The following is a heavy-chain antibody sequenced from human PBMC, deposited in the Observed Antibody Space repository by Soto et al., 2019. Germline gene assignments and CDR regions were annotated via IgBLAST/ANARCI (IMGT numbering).Heavy chain of an antibody. CDR2: ISPMFGAA. Sequence: QVQLVQSGAEMKKPGSSVKVSCQSSGGTFNTYAMNWVRQAPGQGPEWMGDISPMFGAANYAPKFHGRGTITADESTGTSYMQLSSLTSEDTALYFWAREVQVHTPAFVYWGQGTLVTFSS. D-gene: IGHD3-10*01. J-gene: IGHJ4*02. CDR3: AREVQVHTPAFVY. V-gene: IGHV1-69*19. CDR1: GGTFNTYA.